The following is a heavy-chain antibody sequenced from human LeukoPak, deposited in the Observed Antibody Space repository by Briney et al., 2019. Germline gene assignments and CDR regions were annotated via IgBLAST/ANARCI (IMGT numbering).Heavy chain of an antibody. Sequence: ASVKVSCKASGYTFTGYYMHWVRQAPGQGLEWMGWINPNSGGTNYAQKFQGRVTMTRDTSISTAYMELSRLRSDDTAVYYCAREGYCSSTSCQWGYWGQGTLVTVSS. J-gene: IGHJ4*02. V-gene: IGHV1-2*02. CDR2: INPNSGGT. CDR1: GYTFTGYY. D-gene: IGHD2-2*01. CDR3: AREGYCSSTSCQWGY.